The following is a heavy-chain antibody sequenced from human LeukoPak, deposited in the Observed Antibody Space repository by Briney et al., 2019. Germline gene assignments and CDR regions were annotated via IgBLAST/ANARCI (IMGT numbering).Heavy chain of an antibody. V-gene: IGHV1-2*02. CDR3: ARGPITMVRGAIPIDY. Sequence: GASVKVSCKASGYTFTGYYMHLVRQAPGQGLEWMGWINPNSGGTNYAQKFQGRVTMTRDTSISTAYMELSRLRSDDTAVYYCARGPITMVRGAIPIDYWGQGTLVTVSS. J-gene: IGHJ4*02. D-gene: IGHD3-10*01. CDR1: GYTFTGYY. CDR2: INPNSGGT.